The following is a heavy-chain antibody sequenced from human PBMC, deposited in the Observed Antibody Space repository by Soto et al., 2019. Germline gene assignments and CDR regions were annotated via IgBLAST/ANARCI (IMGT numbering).Heavy chain of an antibody. CDR2: IVSTFHKT. D-gene: IGHD6-19*01. CDR1: AGTFSTYA. J-gene: IGHJ1*01. V-gene: IGHV1-69*01. Sequence: QVHLVQSGTEVKKPGSSVRVSCKAPAGTFSTYAIAWVRQAPGQGLEWMGEIVSTFHKTNYAQEFQGRVTPPADDTTSAAYMGPSRLTSEHASLCSCVRAWVSSFALAPWLDSWGQGPLVTV. CDR3: VRAWVSSFALAPWLDS.